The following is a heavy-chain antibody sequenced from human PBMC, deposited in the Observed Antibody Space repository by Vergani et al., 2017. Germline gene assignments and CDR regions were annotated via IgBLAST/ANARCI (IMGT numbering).Heavy chain of an antibody. D-gene: IGHD6-19*01. CDR2: IYYSGST. J-gene: IGHJ5*01. CDR3: ARHSTVKWLVKLGWFDS. Sequence: LQLQESCPGLVKPSATLSLTCSVSGASIRSSNYYLGWIRPPPGKGLGWIASIYYSGSTYYNPSLESRVTISVDTSKNQFSLKMSSVTAADAAIYFCARHSTVKWLVKLGWFDSWGKGILVTVSS. V-gene: IGHV4-39*01. CDR1: GASIRSSNYY.